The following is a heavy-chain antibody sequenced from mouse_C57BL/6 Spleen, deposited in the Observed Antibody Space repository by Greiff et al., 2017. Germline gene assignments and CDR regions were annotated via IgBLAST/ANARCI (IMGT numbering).Heavy chain of an antibody. V-gene: IGHV1-15*01. CDR3: TRYEGGSFDY. D-gene: IGHD1-1*02. CDR1: GYTFTDYE. Sequence: QVTLKVSGAELVRPGASVTLSCKASGYTFTDYEMHWVKQTPVHGLEWIGAIDPETGGTAYNQKFKGKAILTADKASSTAYMELRSLTSEDSAVYYCTRYEGGSFDYWGQGTTLTVSS. J-gene: IGHJ2*01. CDR2: IDPETGGT.